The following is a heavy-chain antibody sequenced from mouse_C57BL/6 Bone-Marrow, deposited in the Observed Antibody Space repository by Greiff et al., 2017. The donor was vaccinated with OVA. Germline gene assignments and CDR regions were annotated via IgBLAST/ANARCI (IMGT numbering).Heavy chain of an antibody. V-gene: IGHV3-1*01. CDR3: TRSPYYYGSSHWYFDV. D-gene: IGHD1-1*01. CDR2: ISYSGST. J-gene: IGHJ1*03. Sequence: EVQLQESGPGMVKPSQSLSLTCTVTGYSITSGYDWHWIRHFPGNKLEWMGYISYSGSTNYNPSLKSRISITHDTSKNHFFLKLNSVTTEDTATYYCTRSPYYYGSSHWYFDVWGTGTTVTVSS. CDR1: GYSITSGYD.